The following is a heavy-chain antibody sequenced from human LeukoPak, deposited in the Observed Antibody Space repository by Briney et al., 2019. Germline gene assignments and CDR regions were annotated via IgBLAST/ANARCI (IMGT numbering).Heavy chain of an antibody. J-gene: IGHJ6*02. Sequence: ASVKVSCKASGYTFTGYYMHWVRQAPGQGLEWMGWINPNSGGTNYAQKFQGRITMTRDTSISTAYMELSRLRSDDTAVYYCAREGTAMVTPYWYYGMDVWGQGTTVTVSS. D-gene: IGHD5-18*01. CDR3: AREGTAMVTPYWYYGMDV. CDR1: GYTFTGYY. V-gene: IGHV1-2*02. CDR2: INPNSGGT.